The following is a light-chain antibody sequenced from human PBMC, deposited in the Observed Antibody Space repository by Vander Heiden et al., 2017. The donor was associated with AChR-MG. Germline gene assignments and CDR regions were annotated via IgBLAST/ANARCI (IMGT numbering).Light chain of an antibody. V-gene: IGLV3-27*01. CDR3: YSAADNRVV. CDR2: KDS. CDR1: VLAKKY. Sequence: SYELTQQSSVSVSPGQTARITCSGDVLAKKYARWFQQKPGQAPVLVIYKDSERPSGIPERFSGSSSGTTVTLTISGAQVEDEADYYCYSAADNRVVFGGGTKLTVL. J-gene: IGLJ2*01.